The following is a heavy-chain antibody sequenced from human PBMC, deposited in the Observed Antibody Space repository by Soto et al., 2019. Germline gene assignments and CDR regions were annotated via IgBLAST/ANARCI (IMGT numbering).Heavy chain of an antibody. J-gene: IGHJ4*02. CDR3: VREGADYKGKPLDY. Sequence: EVQLVESGEGLVQPGGSLRLSCAASGFIFSDYAMQWVRQAPGKGLEYVAAISSSGGRTYYADSVKGRFTISRDNSRNTLYLQMDSLRPEDMAVYYCVREGADYKGKPLDYWGQGTLLTVSS. D-gene: IGHD4-4*01. CDR2: ISSSGGRT. V-gene: IGHV3-64*02. CDR1: GFIFSDYA.